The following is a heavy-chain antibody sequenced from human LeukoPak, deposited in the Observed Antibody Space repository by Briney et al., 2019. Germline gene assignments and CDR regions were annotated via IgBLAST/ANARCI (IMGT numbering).Heavy chain of an antibody. CDR3: AKERPQTTSFDY. CDR2: ISGSGANT. Sequence: EGSLRLSCAASGFTFSTYPMNWVRQAPGKGLEWVSTISGSGANTYYADSVKGRFTISRDNSRNTLYLQMNSLRAEDTAIYYCAKERPQTTSFDYWGQGTLVTVSS. D-gene: IGHD2/OR15-2a*01. J-gene: IGHJ4*02. V-gene: IGHV3-23*01. CDR1: GFTFSTYP.